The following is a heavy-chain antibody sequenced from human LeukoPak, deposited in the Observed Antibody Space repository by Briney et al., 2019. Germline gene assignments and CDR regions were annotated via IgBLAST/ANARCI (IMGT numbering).Heavy chain of an antibody. J-gene: IGHJ6*02. CDR2: MNPNSGNT. CDR1: GYTFTSYD. CDR3: ATSYYDSSAQGLYYYYGMDV. Sequence: ASVKVSCKASGYTFTSYDINWVRQATGQGLEWMGWMNPNSGNTGYAQKFQGRVTMTRNTSISTAYMELSSLRSEDTAVYYCATSYYDSSAQGLYYYYGMDVWGQGTTVTVSS. D-gene: IGHD3-22*01. V-gene: IGHV1-8*01.